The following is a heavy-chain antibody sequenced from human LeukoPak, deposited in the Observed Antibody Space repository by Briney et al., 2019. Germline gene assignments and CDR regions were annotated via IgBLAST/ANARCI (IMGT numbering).Heavy chain of an antibody. Sequence: PGGSLRLSCEGSGFPFSSYEVNWLRQAPGKGLEWVSHIDSGGITIYYADSVKGRFTISRDNAKNSIYLQMDSLRVEDTAIYYCARGSVGDLLDYWGQGTPVTVSS. J-gene: IGHJ4*02. V-gene: IGHV3-48*03. CDR1: GFPFSSYE. D-gene: IGHD4-17*01. CDR3: ARGSVGDLLDY. CDR2: IDSGGITI.